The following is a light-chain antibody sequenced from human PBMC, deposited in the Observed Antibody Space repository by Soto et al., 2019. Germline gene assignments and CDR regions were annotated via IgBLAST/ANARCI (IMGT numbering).Light chain of an antibody. J-gene: IGLJ1*01. V-gene: IGLV1-40*01. CDR3: QSWESSLSGYV. Sequence: QSVLTQPPSVSGAPGQRVTISCTGSSSNIGGGYDVHWYQQLPGTAPKLLIYGNSNRPSGVPDRFSGSKSGTSASLAITGLRAEDEADYYWQSWESSLSGYVFGTGTKLTVL. CDR2: GNS. CDR1: SSNIGGGYD.